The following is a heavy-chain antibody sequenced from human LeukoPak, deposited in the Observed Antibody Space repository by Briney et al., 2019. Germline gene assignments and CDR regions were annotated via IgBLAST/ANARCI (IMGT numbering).Heavy chain of an antibody. D-gene: IGHD3-3*01. CDR2: ISGSGGST. V-gene: IGHV3-23*01. CDR1: GFTFSSYA. CDR3: ARSYYDFWSGYYNLGY. Sequence: GGSLRLSCAASGFTFSSYAMSWVRQAPGKGLEWVSAISGSGGSTYYADSVKGRFTISRDNSKNTLYLQMNSLRAEDTAVYYCARSYYDFWSGYYNLGYWGQGTLVTVSS. J-gene: IGHJ4*02.